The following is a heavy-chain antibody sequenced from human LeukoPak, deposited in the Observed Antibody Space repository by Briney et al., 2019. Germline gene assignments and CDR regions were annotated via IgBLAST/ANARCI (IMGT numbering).Heavy chain of an antibody. D-gene: IGHD1-26*01. V-gene: IGHV3-23*01. J-gene: IGHJ4*02. CDR2: ISGSGGGT. CDR1: GFTFNSYA. Sequence: GGSLRLSCAATGFTFNSYAMSWVRQAPEKGLEWVATISGSGGGTYYADSVKGRFTISRDDSKNTLYLQMNSLRAEDTAVYYCAKDLGRYRNNYFDYWGQGTLVTVSS. CDR3: AKDLGRYRNNYFDY.